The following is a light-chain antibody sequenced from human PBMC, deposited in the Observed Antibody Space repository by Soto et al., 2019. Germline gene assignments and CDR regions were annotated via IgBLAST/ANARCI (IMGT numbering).Light chain of an antibody. J-gene: IGKJ1*01. Sequence: EIVMSQSPATLSVSPRESVTLSCRASVVIRINLAWNQQRPGQAPLLLIYGASTRATGVPARFSGSGSGTDFTLTICSLQSEDLAVYHCQRYNKWPQTFGQGTKVDIK. CDR2: GAS. CDR3: QRYNKWPQT. V-gene: IGKV3-15*01. CDR1: VVIRIN.